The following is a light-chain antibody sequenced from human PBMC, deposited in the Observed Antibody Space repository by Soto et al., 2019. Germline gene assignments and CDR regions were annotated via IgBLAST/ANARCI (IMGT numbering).Light chain of an antibody. V-gene: IGKV1-39*01. CDR2: AAS. CDR1: QSISSY. J-gene: IGKJ1*01. Sequence: DIQMTQSPSSLSASVGDRVTINCLASQSISSYLNWYQQKPGKAPKLLIYAASSLQSGVPSRFSGSGSGTDFTLTISSLQPEDFATYYCQQSYSTPWKCGQGTKGDNK. CDR3: QQSYSTPWK.